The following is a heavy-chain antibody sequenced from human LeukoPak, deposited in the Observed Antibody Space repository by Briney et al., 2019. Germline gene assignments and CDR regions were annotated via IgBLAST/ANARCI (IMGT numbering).Heavy chain of an antibody. CDR3: AKDRSGSN. Sequence: GGSLRLSCAASGFTFSNNVMSWVRQAPGKGLEWVSSISSSGGSTYYADSVKGRFTISRENSKNTLYLEMNSLRADDTAVYYCAKDRSGSNWGQGTLVTVSS. D-gene: IGHD2-15*01. J-gene: IGHJ4*02. CDR1: GFTFSNNV. V-gene: IGHV3-23*01. CDR2: ISSSGGST.